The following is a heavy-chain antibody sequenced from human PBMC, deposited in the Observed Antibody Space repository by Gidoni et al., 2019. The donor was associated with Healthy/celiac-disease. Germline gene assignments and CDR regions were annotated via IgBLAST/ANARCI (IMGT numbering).Heavy chain of an antibody. D-gene: IGHD6-19*01. CDR3: AKDSIAVAGKVWFDP. Sequence: FTISRDNSKNTLYLQMNSLRAEDTAVYYCAKDSIAVAGKVWFDPWGQGTLVTVSS. V-gene: IGHV3-23*01. J-gene: IGHJ5*02.